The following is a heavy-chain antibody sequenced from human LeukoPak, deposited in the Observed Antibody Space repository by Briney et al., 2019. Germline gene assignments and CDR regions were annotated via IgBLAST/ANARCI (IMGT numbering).Heavy chain of an antibody. D-gene: IGHD3-3*01. J-gene: IGHJ5*02. CDR3: ARHPIFGALGGNYWFDP. V-gene: IGHV4-39*01. CDR1: GGSISSNSYC. Sequence: SETLSLTCTVSGGSISSNSYCWGWIRQPPGKGLEWVGSMYYRGPTYYNPSLKSRVTFSVDTSKNQFSLKLTSMTAADTAVYYCARHPIFGALGGNYWFDPWGQGTLVTVSS. CDR2: MYYRGPT.